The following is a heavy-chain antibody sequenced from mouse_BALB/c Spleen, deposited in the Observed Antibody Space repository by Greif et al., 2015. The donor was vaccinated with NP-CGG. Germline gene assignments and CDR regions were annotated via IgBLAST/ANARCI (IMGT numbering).Heavy chain of an antibody. D-gene: IGHD4-1*01. Sequence: LVESGPELVKPGASVKISCKASGYTFTDYYINWVKQKPGQGLEWIGWIYPGSGNTKYSEKFKGKATLTVDTSSSTAYMQFSSLTSEDTAVYFCARRTGTEAMDYWGQGTSVTVSS. J-gene: IGHJ4*01. CDR1: GYTFTDYY. V-gene: IGHV1-84*02. CDR3: ARRTGTEAMDY. CDR2: IYPGSGNT.